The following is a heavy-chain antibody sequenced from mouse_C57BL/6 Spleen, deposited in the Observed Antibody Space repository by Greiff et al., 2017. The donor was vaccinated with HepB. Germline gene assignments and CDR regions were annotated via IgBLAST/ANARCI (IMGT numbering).Heavy chain of an antibody. CDR3: ARHEGAYDGYYPNYYAMDY. J-gene: IGHJ4*01. V-gene: IGHV1-62-2*01. CDR1: GYTFTEYT. D-gene: IGHD2-3*01. CDR2: FYPGSGSI. Sequence: QVQLQQSGAELVKPGASVKLSCKASGYTFTEYTIHWVKQRSGQGLEWIGWFYPGSGSIKYNEKFKDKATLTADKSSSTVYMELSRLTSEDSAVYFCARHEGAYDGYYPNYYAMDYWGQGTSVTVSS.